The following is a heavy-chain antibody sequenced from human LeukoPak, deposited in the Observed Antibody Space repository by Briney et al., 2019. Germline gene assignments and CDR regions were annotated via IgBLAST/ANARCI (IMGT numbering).Heavy chain of an antibody. CDR1: GASISGSGYY. Sequence: SETLSLTCTVSGASISGSGYYWGWIRQPPGKGLEWIGSIYSSGSTYYNASLQSRVTISIETSKNQISLRLNSVTAADTAMYYCAKSGGYGLIDYWGQGTLATVSS. CDR3: AKSGGYGLIDY. D-gene: IGHD1-26*01. J-gene: IGHJ4*02. CDR2: IYSSGST. V-gene: IGHV4-39*01.